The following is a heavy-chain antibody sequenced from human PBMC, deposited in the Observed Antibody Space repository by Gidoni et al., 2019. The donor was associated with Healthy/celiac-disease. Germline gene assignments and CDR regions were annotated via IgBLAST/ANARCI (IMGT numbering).Heavy chain of an antibody. V-gene: IGHV4-39*01. CDR3: ASTSYYYDSSGPNWYFDL. D-gene: IGHD3-22*01. J-gene: IGHJ2*01. Sequence: QLQLQERGPGLVKPSETLSLTCTVSGGSISSSSYYWGWIRQPPGKGLEWIGSIYYSGSTYYNPSLKSRVTISVDTSKNQFSLKLSSVTAADTAVYYCASTSYYYDSSGPNWYFDLWGRGTLGHCLL. CDR1: GGSISSSSYY. CDR2: IYYSGST.